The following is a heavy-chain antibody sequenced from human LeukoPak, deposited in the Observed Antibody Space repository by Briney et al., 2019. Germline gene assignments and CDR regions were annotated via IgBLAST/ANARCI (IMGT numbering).Heavy chain of an antibody. V-gene: IGHV3-21*01. CDR1: GFTFSSYS. CDR2: ISSSSSYI. J-gene: IGHJ4*02. CDR3: ARRREFDY. Sequence: NPGGSLILSCAASGFTFSSYSMNWVRPAPGKGLEWVSSISSSSSYIYYADSVKGRFTISRDNAKNSLYLQMNSLRAEDMAVYYCARRREFDYWGQGTLVTVSS.